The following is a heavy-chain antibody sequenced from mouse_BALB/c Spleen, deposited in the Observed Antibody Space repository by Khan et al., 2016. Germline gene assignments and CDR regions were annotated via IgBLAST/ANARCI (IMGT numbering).Heavy chain of an antibody. Sequence: QLQLVQSGPELKKPGETVRISCKASGYTFTTAGMQWVQKMPGKGLKWIGWINTHSGVPTYAEDFKGRFAFSLETSASTAYLQISNLKNEDTATYFCAREPYAMDYWGQGTSVTVSS. CDR1: GYTFTTAG. D-gene: IGHD6-1*01. CDR3: AREPYAMDY. V-gene: IGHV9-4*02. CDR2: INTHSGVP. J-gene: IGHJ4*01.